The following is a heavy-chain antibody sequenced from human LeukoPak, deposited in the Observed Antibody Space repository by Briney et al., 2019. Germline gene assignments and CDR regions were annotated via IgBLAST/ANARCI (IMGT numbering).Heavy chain of an antibody. V-gene: IGHV3-11*01. D-gene: IGHD1-1*01. CDR2: ISRGDETT. CDR1: GFTFSDYH. CDR3: ATSGTYFYYYYFDI. J-gene: IGHJ6*03. Sequence: PGGSLRLSCAASGFTFSDYHMSWIRQAPGQGLEWISYISRGDETTNYADSVKGRFTISRDNAKNSLYLHLNSLRADDTAVYFCATSGTYFYYYYFDIWGTGTTVTVSS.